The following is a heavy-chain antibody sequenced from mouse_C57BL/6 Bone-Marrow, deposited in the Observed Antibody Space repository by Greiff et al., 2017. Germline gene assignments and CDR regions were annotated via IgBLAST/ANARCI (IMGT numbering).Heavy chain of an antibody. CDR1: GFTFSRYG. D-gene: IGHD1-1*01. CDR2: ISRGGSYT. J-gene: IGHJ4*01. V-gene: IGHV5-6*01. Sequence: EVQRVQSGGDLVKPGGSLKLSCAASGFTFSRYGMSWVSQTPDKRLEWVATISRGGSYTYYTDSLKGRFTISRDNAYNTPYLQMSSLKSEDTAMYYCARITTVVGPMDYWGQGTSVTVSS. CDR3: ARITTVVGPMDY.